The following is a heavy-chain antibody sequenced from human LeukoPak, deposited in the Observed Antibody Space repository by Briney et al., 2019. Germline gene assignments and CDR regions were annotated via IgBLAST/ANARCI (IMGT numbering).Heavy chain of an antibody. Sequence: GGSLRLSCAASGFTFSTYWMSWLRQALGEGLEWVANIKQDGSEKYYVDSVKGRFTISRDNAKISLYLQMNSLRVEDTAVYYCARDGLGVVGRSGYYYGPPHFDYWGQGTLVTVSS. CDR1: GFTFSTYW. CDR2: IKQDGSEK. J-gene: IGHJ4*02. D-gene: IGHD3-22*01. V-gene: IGHV3-7*05. CDR3: ARDGLGVVGRSGYYYGPPHFDY.